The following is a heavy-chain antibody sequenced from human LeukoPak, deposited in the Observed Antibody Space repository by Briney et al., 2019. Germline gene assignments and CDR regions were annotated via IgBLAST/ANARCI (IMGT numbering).Heavy chain of an antibody. J-gene: IGHJ6*03. D-gene: IGHD3-22*01. CDR2: IYYSGST. V-gene: IGHV4-59*11. CDR3: ARVSGSYYYDSSGYSNYYYMDV. Sequence: PSETLSLTCTVSGGSISSHYRSWIRQPPGKGLEWIGYIYYSGSTNYNPSLKSRVTISVDTSKNQFSLKLSSVTAADTAVYYCARVSGSYYYDSSGYSNYYYMDVWGKGTTVTVSS. CDR1: GGSISSHY.